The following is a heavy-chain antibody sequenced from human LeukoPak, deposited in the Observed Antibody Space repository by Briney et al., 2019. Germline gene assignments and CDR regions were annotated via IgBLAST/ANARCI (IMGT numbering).Heavy chain of an antibody. D-gene: IGHD3-10*01. Sequence: GGSLRLSCETSGFSFSTYWMSWVRQAPGKGLEWVANIRQDGSEKYYVDSVKGRFTISRDIAKQSVFLQMNSLRAEDTAVYYCARLSAMVRGPEDIFYFEYWGLGTLVTVSS. V-gene: IGHV3-7*01. CDR2: IRQDGSEK. CDR1: GFSFSTYW. CDR3: ARLSAMVRGPEDIFYFEY. J-gene: IGHJ4*02.